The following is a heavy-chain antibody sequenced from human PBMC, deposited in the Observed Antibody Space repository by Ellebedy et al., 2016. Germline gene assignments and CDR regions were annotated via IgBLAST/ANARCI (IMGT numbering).Heavy chain of an antibody. Sequence: GESLKISCAASGFTFSTNWMSWVRQAPGKGLAWVASIKQGESDTKYVDPVKGRFTISSDNAKNSVSLQMNSLRAEDTAMYYCARRGVPNRDDIWFDPWGQGTLVTVSA. CDR3: ARRGVPNRDDIWFDP. CDR2: IKQGESDT. D-gene: IGHD1-1*01. J-gene: IGHJ5*02. CDR1: GFTFSTNW. V-gene: IGHV3-7*03.